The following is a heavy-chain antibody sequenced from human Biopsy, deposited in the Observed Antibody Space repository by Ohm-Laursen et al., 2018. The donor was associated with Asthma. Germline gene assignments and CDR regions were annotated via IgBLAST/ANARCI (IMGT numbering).Heavy chain of an antibody. CDR2: ISYDGSNK. J-gene: IGHJ6*02. Sequence: SLRLSCSASGFSFSRYGMHWVRQAPGKGLEWVAVISYDGSNKYYADSVKGRFTISRDNSKNTLYLQMNSLRAEDTAVYYCARGGYCTSPTCPWGRYATDVWGQGTTVTVSS. CDR1: GFSFSRYG. CDR3: ARGGYCTSPTCPWGRYATDV. V-gene: IGHV3-30*03. D-gene: IGHD2-2*01.